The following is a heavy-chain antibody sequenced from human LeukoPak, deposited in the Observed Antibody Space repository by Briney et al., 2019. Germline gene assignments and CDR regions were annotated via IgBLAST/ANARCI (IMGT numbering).Heavy chain of an antibody. D-gene: IGHD3-10*01. J-gene: IGHJ4*02. CDR3: ARVLVSMVRGAFDY. Sequence: TLSLTCTVSGGSISSGGSYWSWIRQHPGKGLEWIGYIYYSGSTYYNPSLKSRVTISVDTSKNQFSLKLSSVTAADTAVYYCARVLVSMVRGAFDYWGQGTLVTVSS. CDR2: IYYSGST. CDR1: GGSISSGGSY. V-gene: IGHV4-31*03.